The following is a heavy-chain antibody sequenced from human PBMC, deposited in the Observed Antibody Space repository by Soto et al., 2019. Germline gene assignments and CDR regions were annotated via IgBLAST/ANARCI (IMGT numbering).Heavy chain of an antibody. V-gene: IGHV4-59*08. CDR2: IYYSGTT. J-gene: IGHJ5*01. D-gene: IGHD2-15*01. Sequence: SETLSLTCTVSGGSISSYYWSWIRQPPGKGLEWIGYIYYSGTTNYSPSLKSRVIISVDTSKNQFSLKLGSVTAADTAVYYCAREGDFSGGSCGHWFVFWGQGTLVTVSS. CDR3: AREGDFSGGSCGHWFVF. CDR1: GGSISSYY.